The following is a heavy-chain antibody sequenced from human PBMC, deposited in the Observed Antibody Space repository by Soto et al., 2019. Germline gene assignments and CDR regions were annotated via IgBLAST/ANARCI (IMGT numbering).Heavy chain of an antibody. D-gene: IGHD6-19*01. J-gene: IGHJ4*02. CDR3: AKELPPDSSGWYPYYFDY. CDR1: GFTFSGYG. Sequence: PGGSLRLSCAASGFTFSGYGMSWGGQAPGKGLEWVSAISGSGGSTYYADSVKGRFTISRDNSKNTLYLQMNSLRAEDTAVYYCAKELPPDSSGWYPYYFDYWGQGTLVTVSS. CDR2: ISGSGGST. V-gene: IGHV3-23*01.